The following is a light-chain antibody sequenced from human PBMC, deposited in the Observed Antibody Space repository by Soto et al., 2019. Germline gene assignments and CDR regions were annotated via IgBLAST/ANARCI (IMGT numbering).Light chain of an antibody. V-gene: IGKV3-20*01. CDR1: QSLTATY. J-gene: IGKJ1*01. CDR3: QQYRRSVWT. CDR2: STS. Sequence: EIVLAQSPATLSLSPGEKATLSCRASQSLTATYSAWYQQKPGQPPRLLIHSTSVRATGIPDRFVGSGSGTDFTLTISRLEPEDFAVYSCQQYRRSVWTFGQGTRV.